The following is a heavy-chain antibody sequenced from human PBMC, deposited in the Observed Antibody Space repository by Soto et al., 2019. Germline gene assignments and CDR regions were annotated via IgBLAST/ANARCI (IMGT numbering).Heavy chain of an antibody. CDR2: IWYDGSNK. J-gene: IGHJ5*02. Sequence: QVQLVESGGGVVQPGRSLRLSCAASGFTFSSYGMHWVRQAPGKGLEWVAVIWYDGSNKYYADSVKGRFTISRDNSKNTLYLQMNSLRAEDTAVYYCARDPVEEVGADNWFDPWGQGTLVTVSS. V-gene: IGHV3-33*01. CDR3: ARDPVEEVGADNWFDP. D-gene: IGHD1-26*01. CDR1: GFTFSSYG.